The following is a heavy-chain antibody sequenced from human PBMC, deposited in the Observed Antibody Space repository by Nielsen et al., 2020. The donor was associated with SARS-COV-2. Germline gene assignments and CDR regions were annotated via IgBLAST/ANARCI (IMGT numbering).Heavy chain of an antibody. Sequence: SETLSLTCTVSGGSISSGSYNWSWIRQPAGKGLEWIGRIYTSGSTNYNPSLKSRVTISVDTSKNQFSLKLSSVTAADTAVYYCARVGAMAEGAFDIWGQGTMVTVSS. CDR2: IYTSGST. D-gene: IGHD5-18*01. CDR3: ARVGAMAEGAFDI. J-gene: IGHJ3*02. V-gene: IGHV4-61*02. CDR1: GGSISSGSYN.